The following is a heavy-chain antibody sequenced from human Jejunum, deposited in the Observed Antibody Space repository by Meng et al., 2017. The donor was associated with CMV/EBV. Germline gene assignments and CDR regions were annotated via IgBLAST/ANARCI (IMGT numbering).Heavy chain of an antibody. V-gene: IGHV1-2*06. D-gene: IGHD1-1*01. J-gene: IGHJ5*02. CDR1: GDTFTDYY. Sequence: ASGDTFTDYYIHWVRQAPGQGLEWMGRVNLYSGATDYAQKFQGRVTMTWDTSITTAYMDLTWLRSDDTAVYYCARGGERGHQTLDPWGQGALVTVSS. CDR2: VNLYSGAT. CDR3: ARGGERGHQTLDP.